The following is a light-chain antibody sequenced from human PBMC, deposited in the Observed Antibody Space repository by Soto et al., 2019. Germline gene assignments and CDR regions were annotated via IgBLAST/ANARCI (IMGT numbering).Light chain of an antibody. Sequence: ETVMTQSPDTLSVSPGERVTLSCRASQSVRNNLAWYQQKSGQAPRLLIYGASTRATGIPARFSGSGSGTELTLTISSLQSEDIAVYYCQQYNSWPLSFGGGTKVVIK. CDR1: QSVRNN. CDR3: QQYNSWPLS. V-gene: IGKV3-15*01. CDR2: GAS. J-gene: IGKJ4*01.